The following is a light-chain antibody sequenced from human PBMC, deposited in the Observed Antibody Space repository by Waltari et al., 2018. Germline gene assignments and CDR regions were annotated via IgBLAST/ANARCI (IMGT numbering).Light chain of an antibody. CDR3: QQYYTTPFT. V-gene: IGKV4-1*01. CDR1: QSVLYNSNNKNY. Sequence: DIVMTQSPDSLAVSLGERASIHCKSSQSVLYNSNNKNYLAWYQQKPGQLPKLLIYWASTRESGVPDRFSGSGSGTDFTLTVSSLQAEDVAVYYCQQYYTTPFTFGPGTKVDI. CDR2: WAS. J-gene: IGKJ3*01.